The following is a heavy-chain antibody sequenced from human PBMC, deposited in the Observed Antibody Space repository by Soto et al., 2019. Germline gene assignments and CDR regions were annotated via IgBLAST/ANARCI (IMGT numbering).Heavy chain of an antibody. CDR2: INAGNGNT. J-gene: IGHJ4*02. D-gene: IGHD2-21*02. V-gene: IGHV1-3*05. CDR3: ARSILVVTALDY. CDR1: EYTFTSYA. Sequence: QVQLVQSGAEEKKPGASVKVSCKASEYTFTSYAMHWVRQAPGQRFEWMGWINAGNGNTKYSQKFQGRVTITRDTSASTAYMELSSLRSEDTAVYYCARSILVVTALDYWGQGTLATVSS.